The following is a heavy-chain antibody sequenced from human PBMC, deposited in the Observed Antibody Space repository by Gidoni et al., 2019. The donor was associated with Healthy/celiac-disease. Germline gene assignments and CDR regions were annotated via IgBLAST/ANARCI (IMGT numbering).Heavy chain of an antibody. D-gene: IGHD6-13*01. V-gene: IGHV3-21*01. CDR2: ISSSSSYI. CDR1: GFPFSSNK. J-gene: IGHJ4*02. Sequence: EVQLVESGGGLVKPGGSLRLSFAASGFPFSSNKSNWVRQAPGKGLEWVSSISSSSSYIYYADSVKGRFTISRDNAKNSLYLQMNSLRAEDTAVYYCAREDGLVNYFDYWGQGTLVTVSS. CDR3: AREDGLVNYFDY.